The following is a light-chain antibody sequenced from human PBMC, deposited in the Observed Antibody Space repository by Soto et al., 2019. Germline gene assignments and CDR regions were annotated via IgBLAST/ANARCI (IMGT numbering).Light chain of an antibody. Sequence: SYELTQPPSVSVSPGQTANITCSGDKLGDKYASWYQQKPGQSPVLVIYQDFRRPSGIPERFSGSNSGDTATLTISGTQAMDDAEYYCMVWAISSVVFGGGTKRTVL. V-gene: IGLV3-1*01. CDR3: MVWAISSVV. CDR2: QDF. CDR1: KLGDKY. J-gene: IGLJ2*01.